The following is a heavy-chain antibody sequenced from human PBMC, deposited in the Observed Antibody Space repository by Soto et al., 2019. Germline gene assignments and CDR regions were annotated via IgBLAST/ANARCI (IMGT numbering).Heavy chain of an antibody. V-gene: IGHV1-69*13. D-gene: IGHD3-22*01. J-gene: IGHJ4*02. CDR2: IIPIFGTA. CDR3: ARVDYYDSSGYYYQSGYFDY. CDR1: GGTFSIYA. Sequence: SLKVSCKASGGTFSIYAISWVRQAPGQGLEWMGGIIPIFGTANYAQKFQGRVTITADESTSTAYMELSSLRSEDTAVYYCARVDYYDSSGYYYQSGYFDYWGQGTLVTVSS.